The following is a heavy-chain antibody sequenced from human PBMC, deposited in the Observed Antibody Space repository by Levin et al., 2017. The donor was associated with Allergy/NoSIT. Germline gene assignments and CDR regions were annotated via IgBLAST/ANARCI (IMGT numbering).Heavy chain of an antibody. V-gene: IGHV3-30*18. CDR3: AKEVKAFYGDYGDPSRWFDP. Sequence: QAGGSLRLSCAASGFTFSIYGMHWVRQAPGKGLEWVAVISDDGSRKYYADSVRGRFTISRDNSKNTLYLQMNSLRAEDTAVYYCAKEVKAFYGDYGDPSRWFDPWGQGTLVTVSS. J-gene: IGHJ5*02. CDR2: ISDDGSRK. CDR1: GFTFSIYG. D-gene: IGHD4-17*01.